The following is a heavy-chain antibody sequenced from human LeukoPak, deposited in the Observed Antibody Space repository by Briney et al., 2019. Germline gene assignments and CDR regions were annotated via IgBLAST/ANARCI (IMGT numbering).Heavy chain of an antibody. CDR2: TYTSGST. Sequence: SETLSLTCTVSGGSISSYYWSWIRQPAGKGLEWIGRTYTSGSTNYNPSLKSRVPMSVDTSKNQFSLKLSSVTAADTAVYYCARERWGYSYGYGTYYFDYWGQGTLVTVSS. J-gene: IGHJ4*02. V-gene: IGHV4-4*07. CDR3: ARERWGYSYGYGTYYFDY. CDR1: GGSISSYY. D-gene: IGHD5-18*01.